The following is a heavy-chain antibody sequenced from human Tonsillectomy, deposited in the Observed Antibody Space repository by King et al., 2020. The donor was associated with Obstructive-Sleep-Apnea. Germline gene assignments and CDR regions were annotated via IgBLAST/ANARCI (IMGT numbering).Heavy chain of an antibody. Sequence: QLVQSGGGLVKPGGSLRLSCAASGFTFSDYYMIWIRQAPGKGLEWVSYISSSSSYTNYADSVKGRFTISRDNAKNSLYLQMNSLRAEDTAVYYCARVATNYYDSSGYYDYWGQGTLVTVSS. J-gene: IGHJ4*02. V-gene: IGHV3-11*06. CDR1: GFTFSDYY. CDR3: ARVATNYYDSSGYYDY. CDR2: ISSSSSYT. D-gene: IGHD3-22*01.